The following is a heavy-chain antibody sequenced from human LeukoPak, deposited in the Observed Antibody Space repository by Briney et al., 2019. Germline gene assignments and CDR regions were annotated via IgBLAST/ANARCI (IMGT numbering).Heavy chain of an antibody. CDR1: GYSFANHW. D-gene: IGHD2-15*01. Sequence: GESLKISCKASGYSFANHWIGWVRQMPGKGLEWMGIIYPGDSETRYSPSFQGQVTISADKSISTAYLQWSSLKASDTAMYYCARQEYCSGGSCYTWFDPWGQGTLVTVSS. J-gene: IGHJ5*02. CDR3: ARQEYCSGGSCYTWFDP. CDR2: IYPGDSET. V-gene: IGHV5-51*01.